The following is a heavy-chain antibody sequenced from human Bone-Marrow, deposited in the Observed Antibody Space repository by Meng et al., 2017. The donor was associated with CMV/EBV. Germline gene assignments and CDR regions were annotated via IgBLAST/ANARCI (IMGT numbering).Heavy chain of an antibody. CDR2: ISSSSTYI. J-gene: IGHJ4*02. CDR1: GFTFSTYN. CDR3: GKGWGPEY. V-gene: IGHV3-21*01. D-gene: IGHD1-14*01. Sequence: GGSLRLSCAGSGFTFSTYNMNWVRRAPGKGLEWVSSISSSSTYIYYADSVKGRFTISRDNSKNTLYLQMDSLRTEDTAVYYCGKGWGPEYWGRGTLVTVSS.